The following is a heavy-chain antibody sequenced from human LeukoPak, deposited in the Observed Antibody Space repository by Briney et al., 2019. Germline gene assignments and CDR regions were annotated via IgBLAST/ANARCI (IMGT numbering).Heavy chain of an antibody. CDR2: ISDSGGST. CDR3: AKALFSYYHGSVPG. J-gene: IGHJ4*02. Sequence: PGGSLRLSCAASGSTFSSYVMSWVRQAPGKGLEWVSGISDSGGSTYYADSVKGRFTISRDNFKNTLYLQMSSLRAEDTAVYYCAKALFSYYHGSVPGWGQGTLVTVSS. CDR1: GSTFSSYV. V-gene: IGHV3-23*01. D-gene: IGHD3-22*01.